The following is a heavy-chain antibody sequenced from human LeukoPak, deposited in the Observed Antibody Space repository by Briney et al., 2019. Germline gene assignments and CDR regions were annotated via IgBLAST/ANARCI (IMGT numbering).Heavy chain of an antibody. J-gene: IGHJ3*02. CDR1: GFTFSSSE. D-gene: IGHD3-22*01. CDR3: VKWDSSGYFYGSYAFDI. CDR2: ISSSGTTI. Sequence: PGGSLRLSCAASGFTFSSSEMNWVRQAPEKGLEWISYISSSGTTIYYADSVRGRFTISRDNAMNSLYLQMNSLRAEDTAVYYCVKWDSSGYFYGSYAFDIWGQGTMVTVSS. V-gene: IGHV3-48*03.